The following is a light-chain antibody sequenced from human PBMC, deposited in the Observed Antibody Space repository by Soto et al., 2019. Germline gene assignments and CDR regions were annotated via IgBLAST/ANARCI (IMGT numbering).Light chain of an antibody. CDR2: EVS. Sequence: QSVLTQPPSAFGSPGQSVTISCAGTSSDVGGYNYVSWYQQYPGKVPKLMIYEVSERPSGVPDRFSGSKSGNTAFLTVSGLQAEDEADYYCLSYADTAYVFGTGTKVTVL. J-gene: IGLJ1*01. CDR3: LSYADTAYV. V-gene: IGLV2-8*01. CDR1: SSDVGGYNY.